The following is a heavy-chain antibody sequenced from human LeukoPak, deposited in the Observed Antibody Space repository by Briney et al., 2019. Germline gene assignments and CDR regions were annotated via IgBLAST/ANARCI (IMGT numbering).Heavy chain of an antibody. CDR1: GGSISNYY. CDR2: IHSSRGT. D-gene: IGHD3-10*01. J-gene: IGHJ4*02. V-gene: IGHV4-59*12. Sequence: SETLSLTCTVSGGSISNYYWSWIRQPPGKGLEWIGYIHSSRGTNYNPSLKGRVTISPDTSRNQFSLKLSSVTAADTAVYYCARDDGEGIDYWGQGTLVTVSS. CDR3: ARDDGEGIDY.